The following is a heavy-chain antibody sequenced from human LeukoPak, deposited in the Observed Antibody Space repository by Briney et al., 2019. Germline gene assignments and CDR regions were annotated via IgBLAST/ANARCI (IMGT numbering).Heavy chain of an antibody. Sequence: PSETLSLTCAVSGYSIGSGYYWGWIRQPPGKGLEWIGSIYHSGSTYYNPSLKSRVTISVDTSKNQFSLKLSSVTAADTAVYYCARLGYDILTGHDYWGQGTLVTVSS. V-gene: IGHV4-38-2*01. CDR2: IYHSGST. CDR3: ARLGYDILTGHDY. CDR1: GYSIGSGYY. D-gene: IGHD3-9*01. J-gene: IGHJ4*02.